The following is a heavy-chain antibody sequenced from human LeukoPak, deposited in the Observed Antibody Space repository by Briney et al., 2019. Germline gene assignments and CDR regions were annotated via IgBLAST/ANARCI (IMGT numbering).Heavy chain of an antibody. V-gene: IGHV4-39*01. Sequence: SETLSLTCTVSGGSISSSSYYWSWIRQPPGKGLEWIGEINHSGSTNYNPSLKSRVTISVDTSKSQFSLKLSSVTAADTAVYYCARQTYYYDSSGYSTSRWFDPWGQGTLVTVSS. CDR3: ARQTYYYDSSGYSTSRWFDP. CDR2: INHSGST. CDR1: GGSISSSSYY. D-gene: IGHD3-22*01. J-gene: IGHJ5*02.